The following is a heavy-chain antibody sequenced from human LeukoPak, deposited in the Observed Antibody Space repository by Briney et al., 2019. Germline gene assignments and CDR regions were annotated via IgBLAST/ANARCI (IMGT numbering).Heavy chain of an antibody. Sequence: AAETLSLTCTVSGGSISSRSYYWGWIRQPPGKGLEWIGSSYYSGSTYYNPSLKSRVTIFVDTSKNHFSLKLSSVTAADTAVYYCASQRGYNYGYVDYWGQGTLVTVSS. CDR1: GGSISSRSYY. V-gene: IGHV4-39*02. J-gene: IGHJ4*02. CDR2: SYYSGST. CDR3: ASQRGYNYGYVDY. D-gene: IGHD5-18*01.